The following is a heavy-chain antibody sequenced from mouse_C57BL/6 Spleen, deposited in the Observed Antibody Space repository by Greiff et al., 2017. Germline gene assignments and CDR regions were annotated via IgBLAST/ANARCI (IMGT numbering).Heavy chain of an antibody. CDR3: ARRGNDGYYAGFDY. D-gene: IGHD2-3*01. CDR1: GFTFSDYG. Sequence: EVQLQESGGGLVKPGGSLKLSCAASGFTFSDYGMHWVRQAPEKGLEWVAYISSGSSTIYYADTVKGRFTISRDNAKNTLFLQMTSLRSEDTAMYYCARRGNDGYYAGFDYWGQGTTLTVSS. CDR2: ISSGSSTI. J-gene: IGHJ2*01. V-gene: IGHV5-17*01.